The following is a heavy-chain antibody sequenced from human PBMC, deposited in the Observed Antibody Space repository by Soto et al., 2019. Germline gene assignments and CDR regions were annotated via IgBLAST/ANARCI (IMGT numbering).Heavy chain of an antibody. CDR1: GGSFSGYY. CDR2: INHSGST. J-gene: IGHJ6*02. D-gene: IGHD3-9*01. Sequence: SETLSLTCAVYGGSFSGYYWSWIRQPPGKGLEWIGEINHSGSTNYNPSLKSRVTISVDTSKNQFSLKLSSVTAADTAVYYCAVGGYDILAGLGDYYYGMDVWGQGTTVTVSS. V-gene: IGHV4-34*01. CDR3: AVGGYDILAGLGDYYYGMDV.